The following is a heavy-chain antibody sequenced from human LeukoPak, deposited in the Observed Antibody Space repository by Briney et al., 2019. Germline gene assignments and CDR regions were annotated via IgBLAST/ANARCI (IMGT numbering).Heavy chain of an antibody. Sequence: SVKVSCKASGGSFSTLSISWVRQAPGQGLVWMGNITPMFGTSHSARRLQGRVTFTADESTTTAYLELSNVRSDDAGLYYCTVPPSGNAWGSEYWGQGSLVTVSS. CDR2: ITPMFGTS. J-gene: IGHJ4*02. CDR3: TVPPSGNAWGSEY. CDR1: GGSFSTLS. D-gene: IGHD3-16*01. V-gene: IGHV1-69*15.